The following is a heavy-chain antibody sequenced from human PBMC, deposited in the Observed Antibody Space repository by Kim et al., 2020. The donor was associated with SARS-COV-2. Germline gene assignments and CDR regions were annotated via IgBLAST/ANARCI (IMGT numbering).Heavy chain of an antibody. CDR3: ARDLRMDTSEQDYFDY. CDR2: IIPIFGTA. CDR1: GGTFSSYA. Sequence: SVKVSCKASGGTFSSYAISWVRQAPGQGLEWMGWIIPIFGTANYAQKFQGRVTITADESTSTAYMELSSLRSEDTAVYYCARDLRMDTSEQDYFDYWGQGNLVTVSS. J-gene: IGHJ4*02. V-gene: IGHV1-69*13. D-gene: IGHD5-18*01.